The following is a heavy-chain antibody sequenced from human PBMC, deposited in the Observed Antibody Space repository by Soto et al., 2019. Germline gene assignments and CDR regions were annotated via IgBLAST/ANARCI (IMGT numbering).Heavy chain of an antibody. D-gene: IGHD2-21*01. Sequence: QVTLRESGPTLLKPTQTLTLTCTFSGFSLDSSGVGVGWIRQPPGKALEWLALIYWNDDNRYRPSLKSRLTITKDTSKNQVVLTMTNMDSVDTATYYCAHMAPFCGAETFDYRGQGTLVTVSS. CDR2: IYWNDDN. CDR1: GFSLDSSGVG. CDR3: AHMAPFCGAETFDY. J-gene: IGHJ4*02. V-gene: IGHV2-5*01.